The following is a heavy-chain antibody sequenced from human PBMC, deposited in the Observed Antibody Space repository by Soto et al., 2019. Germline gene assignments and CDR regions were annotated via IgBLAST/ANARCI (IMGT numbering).Heavy chain of an antibody. D-gene: IGHD1-1*01. J-gene: IGHJ6*02. V-gene: IGHV1-18*01. CDR2: ISGYNGNT. CDR1: GYTFSNFG. CDR3: ARDKGYGFGRSYYSGMEV. Sequence: ASVKVSCKASGYTFSNFGLSWVGQAPGQGLEWMGWISGYNGNTNSAERFQGRVTMTTDTSTSTAYMEVRSLTSDDTAVYYCARDKGYGFGRSYYSGMEVWGQGTTVSLSS.